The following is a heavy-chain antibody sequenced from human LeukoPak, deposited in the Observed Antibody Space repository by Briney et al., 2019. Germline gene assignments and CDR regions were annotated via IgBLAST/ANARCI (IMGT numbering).Heavy chain of an antibody. Sequence: PSETLSLTCAVYGGSFSGYYWTWIRQPPGKGLEWIGEMNHSGSANYNPSLKSRVTISVDTSKNQFSLKLSSVTAADTAVYYCARRRGSSWYGYWGQGTLVTVSS. J-gene: IGHJ4*02. V-gene: IGHV4-34*01. CDR2: MNHSGSA. D-gene: IGHD6-13*01. CDR3: ARRRGSSWYGY. CDR1: GGSFSGYY.